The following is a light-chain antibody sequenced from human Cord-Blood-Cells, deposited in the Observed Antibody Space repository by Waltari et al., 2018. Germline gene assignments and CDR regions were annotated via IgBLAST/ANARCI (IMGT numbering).Light chain of an antibody. J-gene: IGLJ3*02. CDR3: AAWDDSLSGPV. CDR1: SSNIGSNY. CDR2: RNN. Sequence: QSVLTQPPSPSGTPGQRVTISCSGSSSNIGSNYVYWYQQLPGTTPKLLIYRNNQRTSGVPDRFSGSKSGTSASLAISGLRSEDEADYYCAAWDDSLSGPVFGGGTKLTVL. V-gene: IGLV1-47*01.